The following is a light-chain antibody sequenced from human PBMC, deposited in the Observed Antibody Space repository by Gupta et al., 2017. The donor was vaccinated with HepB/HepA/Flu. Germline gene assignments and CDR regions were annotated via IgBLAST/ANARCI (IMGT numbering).Light chain of an antibody. CDR2: WAS. V-gene: IGKV4-1*01. CDR3: QQYYSSPLT. CDR1: QSVLHSSNDKNY. Sequence: DTVMTQSPDSLAVSLGERATIHCKSSQSVLHSSNDKNYLTWYQQKPGQPPKLLIYWASTREFGVPDRFSGSGSGTEFTLTINSLQAEDVAVYYCQQYYSSPLTFGGGTKVEIK. J-gene: IGKJ4*01.